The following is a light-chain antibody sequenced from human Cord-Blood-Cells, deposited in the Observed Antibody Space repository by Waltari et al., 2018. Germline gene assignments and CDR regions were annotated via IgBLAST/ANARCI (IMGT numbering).Light chain of an antibody. CDR2: DAS. CDR3: QQRSNWPPT. V-gene: IGKV3-11*01. Sequence: EIVLTQSPATPSLSTGERATLSCRASQSVSSYLAWYQQKPGQAPRLLIYDASNRATGIPARFSGSGSGTDFTLTISSLEPEDFAVYYCQQRSNWPPTFGQGTKVEIK. CDR1: QSVSSY. J-gene: IGKJ1*01.